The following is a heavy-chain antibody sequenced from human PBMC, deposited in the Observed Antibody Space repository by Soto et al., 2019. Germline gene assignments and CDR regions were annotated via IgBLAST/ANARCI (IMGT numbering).Heavy chain of an antibody. Sequence: QVQLQESGPGLVKPSQTLSLTCTVSGGSISSGDYYWSWIRQPPGKGLEWIGYIYYSGSTYYNPSLKSRVTISVDTSKNQFSLKLSSVTAADTAVYYCGRGRRYDFWSGYHFDYWGQGTLVTVSS. CDR2: IYYSGST. D-gene: IGHD3-3*01. CDR1: GGSISSGDYY. CDR3: GRGRRYDFWSGYHFDY. J-gene: IGHJ4*02. V-gene: IGHV4-30-4*01.